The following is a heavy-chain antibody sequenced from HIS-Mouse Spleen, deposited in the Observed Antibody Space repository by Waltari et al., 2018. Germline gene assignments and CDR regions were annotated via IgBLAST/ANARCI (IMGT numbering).Heavy chain of an antibody. D-gene: IGHD1-26*01. CDR3: ARDVGGDWFDP. CDR1: GYSLSSGYY. CDR2: IYHSGST. V-gene: IGHV4-38-2*02. J-gene: IGHJ5*02. Sequence: QVQLQESGPGLVKPSETLSLTCTVSGYSLSSGYYWGWIRQPPGKGLEWIGSIYHSGSTYYNPSLKSRVTISVDTSKNQFSLKLSSVTAADTAVYYCARDVGGDWFDPWGQGTLVTVSS.